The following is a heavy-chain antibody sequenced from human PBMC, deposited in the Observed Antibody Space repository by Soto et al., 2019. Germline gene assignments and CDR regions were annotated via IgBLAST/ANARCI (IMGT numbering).Heavy chain of an antibody. D-gene: IGHD6-6*01. CDR3: ARIRQVAAARRYNWFDP. CDR2: IYYSGST. Sequence: SETLSLTCTVSGGSISSYYWRWIRQPPGKGLEWIGYIYYSGSTNYNPSLKSRVTISVDTSKNQFSLKLSSVTAADTAVYYCARIRQVAAARRYNWFDPWGQGTLVTVAS. CDR1: GGSISSYY. V-gene: IGHV4-59*01. J-gene: IGHJ5*02.